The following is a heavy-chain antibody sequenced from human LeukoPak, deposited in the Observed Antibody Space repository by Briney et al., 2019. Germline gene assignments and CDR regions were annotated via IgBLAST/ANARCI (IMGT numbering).Heavy chain of an antibody. CDR2: INPNSGGT. J-gene: IGHJ6*03. CDR1: GYTFTGYY. CDR3: ARGSIFDWFVEYYYYMDV. V-gene: IGHV1-2*02. Sequence: ASVKVSCKASGYTFTGYYMHWVRQAPGQGLEWMGWINPNSGGTNYAQKFQGRVTMTRDTSISTAYMELSRLRSDDRAVYYCARGSIFDWFVEYYYYMDVWGKGTTVTISS. D-gene: IGHD3-9*01.